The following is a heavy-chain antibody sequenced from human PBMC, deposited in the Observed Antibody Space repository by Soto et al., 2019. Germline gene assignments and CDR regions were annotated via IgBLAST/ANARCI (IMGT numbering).Heavy chain of an antibody. Sequence: ASVKVSCKASGYTFTSYYMHWVRRAPGQGLEWMGIINPSGGSTSYAQKFQGRVTMTRDTSTSTVYMELSSLRSEDTAVYYCARSGYCTNGVCYRHYGMDVWGQGTTVTVSS. CDR1: GYTFTSYY. CDR3: ARSGYCTNGVCYRHYGMDV. J-gene: IGHJ6*02. CDR2: INPSGGST. D-gene: IGHD2-8*01. V-gene: IGHV1-46*01.